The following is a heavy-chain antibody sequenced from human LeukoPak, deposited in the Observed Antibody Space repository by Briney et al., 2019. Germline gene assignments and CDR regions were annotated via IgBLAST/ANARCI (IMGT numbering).Heavy chain of an antibody. Sequence: ASVKVSCKASGYTFTGYYMHWVRQAPGQGLEWMGWINPNSGGTNYAQKFQGRVTMTRDTSISTAYMELSRLRSDDTAVYYCARESELLWFGESNRAFDIWGQGTMVTVSS. J-gene: IGHJ3*02. D-gene: IGHD3-10*01. CDR3: ARESELLWFGESNRAFDI. CDR1: GYTFTGYY. V-gene: IGHV1-2*02. CDR2: INPNSGGT.